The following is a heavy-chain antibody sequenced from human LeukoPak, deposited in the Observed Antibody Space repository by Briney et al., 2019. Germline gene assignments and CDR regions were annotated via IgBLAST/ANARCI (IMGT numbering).Heavy chain of an antibody. Sequence: PSETLSLTCIVSGGSISSYYWSWIRQPPGKGLEWIGYIYYSGSTNYNPSLKSRVTISVDTSKNQFSLKLSSVTAADTAVYYCARDGTAGAYYYYMDVWGKGTTVTVSS. V-gene: IGHV4-59*01. CDR3: ARDGTAGAYYYYMDV. J-gene: IGHJ6*03. CDR2: IYYSGST. D-gene: IGHD1-26*01. CDR1: GGSISSYY.